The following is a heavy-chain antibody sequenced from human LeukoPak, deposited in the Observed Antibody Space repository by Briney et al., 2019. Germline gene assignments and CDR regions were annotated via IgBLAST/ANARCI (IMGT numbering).Heavy chain of an antibody. CDR2: ISAGGYNT. J-gene: IGHJ4*02. D-gene: IGHD6-13*01. CDR3: SKDAHSSSSTG. V-gene: IGHV3-23*01. Sequence: GGSLRLSCAASGFSFSSYAMTWARQAPGKGLEWVSSISAGGYNTYYADSVRGRFTISRDKSKNTQYLQMNSLRAEDTAVYYCSKDAHSSSSTGWGQGTLVTVSS. CDR1: GFSFSSYA.